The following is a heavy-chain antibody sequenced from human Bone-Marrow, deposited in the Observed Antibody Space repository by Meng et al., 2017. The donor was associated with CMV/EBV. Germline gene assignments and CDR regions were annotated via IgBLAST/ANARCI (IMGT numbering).Heavy chain of an antibody. D-gene: IGHD2-15*01. CDR2: IRYDGTNT. J-gene: IGHJ3*02. CDR3: AREPRIRGAFDI. V-gene: IGHV3-30*02. CDR1: GFTFSNYA. Sequence: GESLKISCAASGFTFSNYAMHWVRQAPGKGLEWVTFIRYDGTNTYYADSVKGRFTISRDNAKNSLYLQMNSLRAEDTAVYYCAREPRIRGAFDIWGQGTMVTVSS.